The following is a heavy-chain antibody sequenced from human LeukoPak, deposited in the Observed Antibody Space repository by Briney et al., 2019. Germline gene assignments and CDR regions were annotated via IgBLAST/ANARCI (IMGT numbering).Heavy chain of an antibody. J-gene: IGHJ4*02. V-gene: IGHV3-21*01. CDR2: ISSSSSYI. CDR3: AREGGMILSFDS. Sequence: GGSLRLSCAASGFTFSSYSMNWVRQAPGKGLEWVSSISSSSSYIYYADSVKGRFTISRDNAKKSLYLQMNSLRAEDTAVYYCAREGGMILSFDSWGQGTLVTVSS. CDR1: GFTFSSYS. D-gene: IGHD2/OR15-2a*01.